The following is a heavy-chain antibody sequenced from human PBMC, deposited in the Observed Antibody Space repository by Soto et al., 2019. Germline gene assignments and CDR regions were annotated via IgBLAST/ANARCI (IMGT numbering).Heavy chain of an antibody. D-gene: IGHD1-26*01. J-gene: IGHJ6*02. V-gene: IGHV1-18*01. Sequence: ASVKVSCKASGYTFTSCGISWVRQAPGQGLEWMGWISAYNGNTNYAQKLQGRVTMTTDTSTSTAYMELRSLRSDDTAVYYCARDPGXGLEVLNKQYYYYGMDVWGQGTTVTVSS. CDR3: ARDPGXGLEVLNKQYYYYGMDV. CDR2: ISAYNGNT. CDR1: GYTFTSCG.